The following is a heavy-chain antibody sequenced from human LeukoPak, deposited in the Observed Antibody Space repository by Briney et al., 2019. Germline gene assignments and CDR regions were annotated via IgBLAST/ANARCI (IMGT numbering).Heavy chain of an antibody. CDR1: GFTFSRYN. CDR2: ISSGSSTI. D-gene: IGHD3-3*01. J-gene: IGHJ4*02. CDR3: AKAHDFWSGYPYYFDY. Sequence: GRSLRLSCAASGFTFSRYNMNWVRQAPGKGLEWVSYISSGSSTIYYADSVKGRFTISRDNAKNSLYLQMNSLRAEDTAVYYCAKAHDFWSGYPYYFDYWGQGTLVTVSS. V-gene: IGHV3-48*01.